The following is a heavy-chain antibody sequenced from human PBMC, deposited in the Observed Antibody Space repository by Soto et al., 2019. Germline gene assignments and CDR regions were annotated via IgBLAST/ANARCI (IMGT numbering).Heavy chain of an antibody. CDR1: GITFGTYA. J-gene: IGHJ5*02. CDR3: ARAISGYVT. V-gene: IGHV1-3*04. D-gene: IGHD5-12*01. CDR2: INTGNGNT. Sequence: QVQLVQSGAEVKKPGASVKVSCKASGITFGTYAIHWVRQAPGQSLEWMGWINTGNGNTRYSQNFQGRVTLTRDTSASTAYMDLSSLRSEDTSIYYCARAISGYVTWGQGTLVTVSS.